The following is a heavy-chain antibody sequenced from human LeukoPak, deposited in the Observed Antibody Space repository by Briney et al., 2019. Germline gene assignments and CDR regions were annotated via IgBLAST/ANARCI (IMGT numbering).Heavy chain of an antibody. CDR3: ARDLNDLLQNYRSTWYPADY. D-gene: IGHD6-13*01. J-gene: IGHJ4*02. V-gene: IGHV3-74*01. Sequence: GGSLRLSRAASGFTFSTYWMNWVRQAPGKGLVWVSRVNNDGSSTSYADSVKGRFTISRDNTKNTLYLQMNSLRAEDTAVYYCARDLNDLLQNYRSTWYPADYWGQGTLVTVSS. CDR2: VNNDGSST. CDR1: GFTFSTYW.